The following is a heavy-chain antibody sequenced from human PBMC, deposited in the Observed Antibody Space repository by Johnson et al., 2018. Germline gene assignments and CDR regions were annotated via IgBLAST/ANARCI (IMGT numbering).Heavy chain of an antibody. D-gene: IGHD3-3*01. V-gene: IGHV3-30-3*01. Sequence: VQLVESGGGVVQPGRSLRLSCAASGFTFSSYAMHWVRQAPGKGLEWVAVISYDGSNKYYADSVKGRFTISRDNSKNTLYLQMNSLRAEDTAVYYCAKGRFLEWTDAFDIWGQGTMVTVSS. CDR3: AKGRFLEWTDAFDI. J-gene: IGHJ3*02. CDR1: GFTFSSYA. CDR2: ISYDGSNK.